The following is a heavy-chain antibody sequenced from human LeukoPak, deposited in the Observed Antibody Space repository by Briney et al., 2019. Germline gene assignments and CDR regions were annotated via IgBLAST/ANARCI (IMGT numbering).Heavy chain of an antibody. CDR2: INPNSGGT. CDR3: ARGWGYSGYDLPNDY. CDR1: GYTFTGYY. D-gene: IGHD5-12*01. V-gene: IGHV1-2*02. Sequence: ASVKVSCKASGYTFTGYYMHWVRQAPGQGLEWMGWINPNSGGTNYAQKFQGRVTMTRDTSISTAYMELSRLRSDDTAVYYCARGWGYSGYDLPNDYWGQGTLVTVSS. J-gene: IGHJ4*02.